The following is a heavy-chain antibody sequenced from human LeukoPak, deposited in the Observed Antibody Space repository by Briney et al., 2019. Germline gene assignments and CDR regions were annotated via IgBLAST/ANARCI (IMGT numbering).Heavy chain of an antibody. CDR2: IYTSGST. D-gene: IGHD2-15*01. Sequence: SETLSLTCTVSGGSISSYYWSWIRQPAGKGLEWIGRIYTSGSTNYNPSLKSRVTMSVDTSKNQFSLKLSSVTAADTAVYYCARAKGYCSGGSCSTPFDYWGQGTLVTVSS. J-gene: IGHJ4*02. CDR1: GGSISSYY. CDR3: ARAKGYCSGGSCSTPFDY. V-gene: IGHV4-4*07.